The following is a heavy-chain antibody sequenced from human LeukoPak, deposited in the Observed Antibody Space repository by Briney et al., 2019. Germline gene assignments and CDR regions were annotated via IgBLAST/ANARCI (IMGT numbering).Heavy chain of an antibody. CDR1: GYTFTGYY. Sequence: GASVKVSCKASGYTFTGYYIHWVRQAPGQGLEWMGWINPNSGGTNYAQKFQGRVTMTRDTSISTAYMELSRLTSDDTAVYYCARDDYGDYVSYFLHWGQGTLVIVSS. J-gene: IGHJ1*01. D-gene: IGHD4-17*01. CDR3: ARDDYGDYVSYFLH. CDR2: INPNSGGT. V-gene: IGHV1-2*02.